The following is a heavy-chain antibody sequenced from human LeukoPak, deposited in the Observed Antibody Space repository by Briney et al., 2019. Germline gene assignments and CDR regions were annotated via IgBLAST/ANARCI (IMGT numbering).Heavy chain of an antibody. J-gene: IGHJ6*02. V-gene: IGHV3-66*01. D-gene: IGHD1-1*01. CDR3: ARTGTKTDYYYYYGMDV. CDR1: GFTFSDYY. Sequence: PGGSLRLSCAASGFTFSDYYMSWIRQAPGKGLEWVSVIYSGGSTYYADSVKGRFTISRDNSKNTLYLQMNSLRAEDTAVYYCARTGTKTDYYYYYGMDVWGQGTTVTVSS. CDR2: IYSGGST.